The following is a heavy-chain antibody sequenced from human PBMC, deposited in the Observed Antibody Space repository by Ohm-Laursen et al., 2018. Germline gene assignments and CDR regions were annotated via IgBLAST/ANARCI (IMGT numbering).Heavy chain of an antibody. Sequence: SLRLSCAASGFTFSDYYMSWIRQAPGKGLEWLSYISSSGSIIYYADFVKGRFTISRDNAKESVHLQMDSLRAEDTAVYYCARFGVNHGMDVWGQGTTVTVSS. V-gene: IGHV3-11*04. D-gene: IGHD3-16*01. CDR3: ARFGVNHGMDV. CDR2: ISSSGSII. J-gene: IGHJ6*02. CDR1: GFTFSDYY.